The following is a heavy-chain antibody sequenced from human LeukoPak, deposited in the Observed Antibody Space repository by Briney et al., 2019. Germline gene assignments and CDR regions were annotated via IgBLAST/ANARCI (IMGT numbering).Heavy chain of an antibody. CDR2: ISGSGGST. CDR3: AKARDYYDSSGYDY. V-gene: IGHV3-23*01. J-gene: IGHJ4*02. CDR1: GFTFSSYA. D-gene: IGHD3-22*01. Sequence: GGSLRLSCAASGFTFSSYAMSWVRQAPGKGLEWVSAISGSGGSTYYADSVKGRFTISRDNSKNTLYLQMNSLRAEDTAVYYCAKARDYYDSSGYDYWGQGTLVTVSS.